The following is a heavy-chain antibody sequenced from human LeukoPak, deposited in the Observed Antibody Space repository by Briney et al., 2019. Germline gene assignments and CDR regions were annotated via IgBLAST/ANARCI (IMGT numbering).Heavy chain of an antibody. J-gene: IGHJ4*02. CDR2: ISAYNGNT. CDR3: ARESVLGSYYYDSRIRYFDY. V-gene: IGHV1-18*01. Sequence: ASVKVSCRASGYTFTSFGISWVRQAPGQGLEWMGWISAYNGNTNYVQKFQGRVIMTTDTFTSTAYMELRSLRSEDTAVYYCARESVLGSYYYDSRIRYFDYWGQGTLVTVSS. D-gene: IGHD3-22*01. CDR1: GYTFTSFG.